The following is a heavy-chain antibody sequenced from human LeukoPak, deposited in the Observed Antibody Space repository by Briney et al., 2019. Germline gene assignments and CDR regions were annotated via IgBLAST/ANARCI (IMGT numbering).Heavy chain of an antibody. CDR1: GGSISSYY. CDR2: IYYSGST. V-gene: IGHV4-59*08. CDR3: ARQAYDSSGYYLG. D-gene: IGHD3-22*01. J-gene: IGHJ4*02. Sequence: SETLSLTCTVSGGSISSYYWSWIRQPPGKGLEWIGYIYYSGSTNYNPSLKSRFTISVDTSKNQFSLKLSSVTAADTAVYYCARQAYDSSGYYLGWGQGTLVTVSS.